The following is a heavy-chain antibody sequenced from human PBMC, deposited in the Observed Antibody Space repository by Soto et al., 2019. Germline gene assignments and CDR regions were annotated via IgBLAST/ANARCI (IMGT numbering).Heavy chain of an antibody. D-gene: IGHD6-6*01. Sequence: EVQLLESGGGLVQPGGSLRLSCAASGFTFSSYAMSWVRQAPGKGLEWVSAVSGSGGSTYYADSVKGRFTISRDNSKNTLYQQMNSLRAEDTAVYYCAKDDLGSSSQGSFDYWGQGTLVTVSS. CDR1: GFTFSSYA. CDR3: AKDDLGSSSQGSFDY. CDR2: VSGSGGST. V-gene: IGHV3-23*01. J-gene: IGHJ4*02.